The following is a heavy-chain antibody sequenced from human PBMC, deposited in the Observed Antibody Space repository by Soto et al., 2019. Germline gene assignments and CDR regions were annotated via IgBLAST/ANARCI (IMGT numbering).Heavy chain of an antibody. CDR1: GFTVSTYG. CDR2: ISRDGGTK. D-gene: IGHD2-8*02. CDR3: TGEVASGD. V-gene: IGHV3-30*03. J-gene: IGHJ4*02. Sequence: QVQLVESGGGVVQPGRSLRLSCAVSGFTVSTYGMHWVRHAPGKGLEWVAVISRDGGTKYYADSVKGRFTISRDNSRNTLFLEMNSLRGDDMAVYYCTGEVASGDWGQGTLVTVSS.